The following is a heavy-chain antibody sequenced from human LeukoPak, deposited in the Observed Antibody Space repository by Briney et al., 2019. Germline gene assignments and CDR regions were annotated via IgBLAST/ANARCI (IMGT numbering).Heavy chain of an antibody. D-gene: IGHD3/OR15-3a*01. CDR3: ARDYDFWGNNWFDP. CDR2: IWYDGSNK. CDR1: GFTFSSYW. J-gene: IGHJ5*02. Sequence: GGSLRLSCAASGFTFSSYWMSWVRQAPGKGLEWVAVIWYDGSNKYYADSVKGRFTISRDNSKNTLYLQMNSLRAEDTAVYYCARDYDFWGNNWFDPWGQGTLVTVSS. V-gene: IGHV3-33*08.